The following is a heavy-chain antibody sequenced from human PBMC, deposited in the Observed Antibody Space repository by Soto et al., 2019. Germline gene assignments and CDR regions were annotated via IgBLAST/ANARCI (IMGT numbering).Heavy chain of an antibody. D-gene: IGHD2-15*01. J-gene: IGHJ4*02. CDR3: ARAWGRVFDY. Sequence: QVQLQESGPGLVKPSETLSLTYTVSGGSISSYYWSWIRQPPGKALEWIGYIYYSGSTNYNPSLTSRVTISVDTPKNQFSLKLSSVTAADTAVYYCARAWGRVFDYWGQGTLVTVSS. V-gene: IGHV4-59*01. CDR1: GGSISSYY. CDR2: IYYSGST.